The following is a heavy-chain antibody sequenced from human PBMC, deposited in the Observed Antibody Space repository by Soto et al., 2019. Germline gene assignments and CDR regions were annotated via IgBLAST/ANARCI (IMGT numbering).Heavy chain of an antibody. Sequence: EVQLLESGGGWLQPGGSLRLSCAASGFTFSSYAMNWVRQAPGKGLEWVSGITGSGAGSYYSDSVKGLFTISRDNSKNTLYLQMNSLRAEDTAVYYCAKAYSNSWPNDWFDPWGQGTRVTVSS. V-gene: IGHV3-23*01. CDR3: AKAYSNSWPNDWFDP. D-gene: IGHD6-13*01. CDR1: GFTFSSYA. J-gene: IGHJ5*02. CDR2: ITGSGAGS.